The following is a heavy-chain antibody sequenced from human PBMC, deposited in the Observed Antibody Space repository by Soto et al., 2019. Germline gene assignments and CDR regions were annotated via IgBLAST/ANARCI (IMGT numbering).Heavy chain of an antibody. V-gene: IGHV3-30*18. J-gene: IGHJ4*02. CDR1: GFTFSSYG. D-gene: IGHD6-19*01. Sequence: GGSLRLSCAASGFTFSSYGMHWVRQAPGKGLEWVAVISYDGSNKYYADSVKGRFTISRDNSKNTLYLQMNSLRAEDTAVYYCAKDGIAVAGTDFWFCDYWGQGTLVTVSS. CDR2: ISYDGSNK. CDR3: AKDGIAVAGTDFWFCDY.